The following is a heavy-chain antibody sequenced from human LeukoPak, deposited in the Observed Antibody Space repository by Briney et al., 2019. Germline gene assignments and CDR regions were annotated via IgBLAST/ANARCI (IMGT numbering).Heavy chain of an antibody. CDR3: ARTLWGLTLLSSDY. V-gene: IGHV3-13*01. CDR2: IGTAGDT. CDR1: GFTFSSYD. D-gene: IGHD3-16*01. J-gene: IGHJ4*02. Sequence: GGSLRLSCAASGFTFSSYDMHWVRQASGKGLEWVSAIGTAGDTYYPGSVKGRFTISRENAKNSLYLQMNSLRAGDTAVYYCARTLWGLTLLSSDYWGQGTLVTVSS.